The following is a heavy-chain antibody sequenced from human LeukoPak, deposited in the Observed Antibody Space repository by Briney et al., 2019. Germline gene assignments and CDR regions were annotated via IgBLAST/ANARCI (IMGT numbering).Heavy chain of an antibody. Sequence: SETLSLTCAVYGGSFNGYYWSWIRQPPEKGMEWIGEISHSGSIKYNPSLKSRASISGDSSSNHFSLRLSSVTATDTAVYYCARGFNWNYAFRGSHYFYFDLWGRGSLVTVSS. CDR3: ARGFNWNYAFRGSHYFYFDL. CDR2: ISHSGSI. J-gene: IGHJ2*01. D-gene: IGHD1-7*01. V-gene: IGHV4-34*01. CDR1: GGSFNGYY.